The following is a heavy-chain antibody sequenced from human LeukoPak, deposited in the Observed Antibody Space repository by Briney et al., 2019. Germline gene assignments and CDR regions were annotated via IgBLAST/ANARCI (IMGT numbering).Heavy chain of an antibody. CDR3: ARSLVEMATIEGFGY. V-gene: IGHV5-51*01. CDR2: IYPGDSDT. Sequence: PGESLKISCKGSGYSFTSYWIGWVRQMPGKGLEWMGIIYPGDSDTRYSPSFQGQATISADKSISTAYLQWSSLKASDTAMYYCARSLVEMATIEGFGYWGQGTLVTVSS. CDR1: GYSFTSYW. J-gene: IGHJ4*02. D-gene: IGHD5-24*01.